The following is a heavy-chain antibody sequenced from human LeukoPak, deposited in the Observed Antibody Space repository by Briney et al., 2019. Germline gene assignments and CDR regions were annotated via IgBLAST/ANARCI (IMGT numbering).Heavy chain of an antibody. CDR2: INPNSGGT. D-gene: IGHD5-18*01. J-gene: IGHJ4*02. V-gene: IGHV1-2*02. CDR3: ARAMDTSMVPDLNY. CDR1: GYTFTGYY. Sequence: ASVKVSCKASGYTFTGYYMHWVRQAPGQGLEWMGWINPNSGGTNYAQKFQGRVTMTRDTSISTAYMELSSLTSDDTAIYYCARAMDTSMVPDLNYWGQGTLVSVSS.